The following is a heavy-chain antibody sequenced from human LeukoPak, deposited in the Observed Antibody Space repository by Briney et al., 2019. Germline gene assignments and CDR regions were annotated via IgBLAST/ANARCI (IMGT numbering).Heavy chain of an antibody. V-gene: IGHV3-21*01. CDR2: ISSSSSYI. Sequence: GGSLRLSCAASGFTFSSYSMNWVRQAPGKGLEWVSSISSSSSYIYYADSVKGRFAISRDNAKNSLYLQMNSLRAEDTAVYYRAREQDTAMVTDAFDIWGQGTMVTVSS. J-gene: IGHJ3*02. CDR1: GFTFSSYS. D-gene: IGHD5-18*01. CDR3: AREQDTAMVTDAFDI.